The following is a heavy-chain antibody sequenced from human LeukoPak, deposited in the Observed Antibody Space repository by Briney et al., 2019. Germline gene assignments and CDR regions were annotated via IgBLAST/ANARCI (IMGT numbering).Heavy chain of an antibody. CDR3: ARVGVRGVMGYGMDV. Sequence: SVKLFRKVSGDTFRSHSTSWAPHARAQGLEWMGGIIPIFGTANYAQKLQGRVTITADESTSTAYMELSSLRSEDTAVYYCARVGVRGVMGYGMDVWGQGTTVTVSS. V-gene: IGHV1-69*01. J-gene: IGHJ6*02. D-gene: IGHD3-10*01. CDR2: IIPIFGTA. CDR1: GDTFRSHS.